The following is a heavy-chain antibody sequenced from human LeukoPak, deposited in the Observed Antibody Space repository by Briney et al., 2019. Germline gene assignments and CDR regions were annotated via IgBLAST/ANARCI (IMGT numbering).Heavy chain of an antibody. CDR2: INNEESTI. Sequence: GESLRLSCAVSGFTFSNYWMHWVRQAPGKGLVWVSRINNEESTISYADSVKGRFTVSRDNAKNTLYLQMNSLRDEDTAVYYCARGYSSNYRVDYWGQGTLVTVSS. V-gene: IGHV3-74*01. J-gene: IGHJ4*02. CDR1: GFTFSNYW. CDR3: ARGYSSNYRVDY. D-gene: IGHD6-13*01.